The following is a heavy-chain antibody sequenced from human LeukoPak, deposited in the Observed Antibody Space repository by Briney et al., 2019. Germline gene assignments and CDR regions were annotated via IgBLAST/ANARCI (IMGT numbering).Heavy chain of an antibody. CDR1: GGSFSGYY. CDR3: ARRSGWFPYYYYYYMDV. Sequence: PSETLSLTCAVYGGSFSGYYWSWIRQPPGKGLEWIGEINHSGSTNYNPSLKSRVTISVDTSKNQFSLQLNSVTPEDTAVYYCARRSGWFPYYYYYYMDVWGKGTTVTISS. J-gene: IGHJ6*03. D-gene: IGHD6-19*01. CDR2: INHSGST. V-gene: IGHV4-34*01.